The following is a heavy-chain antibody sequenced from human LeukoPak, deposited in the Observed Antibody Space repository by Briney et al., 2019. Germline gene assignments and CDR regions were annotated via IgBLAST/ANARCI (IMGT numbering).Heavy chain of an antibody. D-gene: IGHD6-19*01. Sequence: SQTLSLTCTVSGGSISSGGYYWSWIRQHPGKGLEWIGYIYYSGSTYYNPSLKSRVTISVDTSKNQFSLKLSSVTAADTAVYYCARDQEIAVAGTDGMGVWGQGTTVTVSS. J-gene: IGHJ6*02. V-gene: IGHV4-31*03. CDR1: GGSISSGGYY. CDR2: IYYSGST. CDR3: ARDQEIAVAGTDGMGV.